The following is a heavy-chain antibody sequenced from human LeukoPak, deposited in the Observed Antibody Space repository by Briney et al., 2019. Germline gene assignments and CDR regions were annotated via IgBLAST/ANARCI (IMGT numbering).Heavy chain of an antibody. CDR1: GFTFDDYG. V-gene: IGHV3-20*01. D-gene: IGHD2-2*01. Sequence: GGSLRLSCAASGFTFDDYGMSWVRQAPGKGLEWVSGINWNGGSTGYADSVKGRFTISRDNAKNSLYLQMNSLRAEDTALYHCARDLFGSVVPAAPGGHWFDPWGQGTLVTVSS. CDR3: ARDLFGSVVPAAPGGHWFDP. J-gene: IGHJ5*02. CDR2: INWNGGST.